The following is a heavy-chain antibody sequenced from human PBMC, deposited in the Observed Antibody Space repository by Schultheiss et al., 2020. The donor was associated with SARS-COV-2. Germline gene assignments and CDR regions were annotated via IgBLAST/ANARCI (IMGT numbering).Heavy chain of an antibody. CDR3: ARQSTGIAAAGTGSGFGY. V-gene: IGHV4-39*01. CDR1: GGSISSYY. D-gene: IGHD6-13*01. CDR2: IYYSGST. Sequence: SETLSLTCTVSGGSISSYYWGWIRQPPGKGLEWIGSIYYSGSTYYNPSLKSRVTISVDTSKNQFSLKLSSVTAADTAVYYCARQSTGIAAAGTGSGFGYWGQGTLVTVSS. J-gene: IGHJ4*02.